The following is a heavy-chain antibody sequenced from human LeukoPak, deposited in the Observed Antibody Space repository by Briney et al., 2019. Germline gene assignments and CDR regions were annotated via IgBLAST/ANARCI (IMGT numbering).Heavy chain of an antibody. V-gene: IGHV3-23*01. CDR3: AKTLRDLEWLTGELDV. Sequence: SGGSLRLSCAASGFTFDNYAMSWVRPTPGKGLEWVSAIGGSGGDSSYADSVKGRFTISRDNSKSTLYLQMNSLRAEDTAIYYCAKTLRDLEWLTGELDVWGQGTTVTVSS. CDR2: IGGSGGDS. D-gene: IGHD3-3*01. CDR1: GFTFDNYA. J-gene: IGHJ6*02.